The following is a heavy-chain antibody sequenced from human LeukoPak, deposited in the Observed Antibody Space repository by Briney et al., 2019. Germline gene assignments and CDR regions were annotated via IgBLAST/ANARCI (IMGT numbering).Heavy chain of an antibody. CDR2: INHSGST. D-gene: IGHD3-16*01. J-gene: IGHJ4*02. CDR3: ARQYYGYSGGGLDY. Sequence: SETLSLTCGVYGGSFSNYDWNWIRQPPGKGLEWIGEINHSGSTSYNPSLKSRVTISVDTSKNQFSLKLNSATAADTALYYCARQYYGYSGGGLDYWGQGTLVTVSS. CDR1: GGSFSNYD. V-gene: IGHV4-34*01.